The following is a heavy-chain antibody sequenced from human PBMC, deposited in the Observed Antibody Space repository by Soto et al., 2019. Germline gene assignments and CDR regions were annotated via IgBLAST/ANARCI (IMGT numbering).Heavy chain of an antibody. J-gene: IGHJ3*02. CDR1: GFTFNNHA. V-gene: IGHV3-23*01. Sequence: EVQLLESGGDLGQPGGSLTLSCAASGFTFNNHAMSWLRQAPGKGLEWVSGISPSGGTTYYADSVKGRFTISRDTSRSTLYLQMNSLRAEDTAVYHCARHDGVTPPDAFYIWGHGTMVTVSS. CDR3: ARHDGVTPPDAFYI. D-gene: IGHD3-16*01. CDR2: ISPSGGTT.